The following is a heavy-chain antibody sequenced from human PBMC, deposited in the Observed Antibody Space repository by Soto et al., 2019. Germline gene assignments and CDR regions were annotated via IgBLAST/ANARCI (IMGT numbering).Heavy chain of an antibody. CDR1: GYSYTSYW. J-gene: IGHJ4*02. CDR2: IYPGDSDT. V-gene: IGHV5-51*01. CDR3: ARFSGSYYFRHFDY. Sequence: PGESLKISCKGSGYSYTSYWIGWVRQMPGKGLEWMGIIYPGDSDTRYSPSFQGQVTISVDTSKNQFSLKLSSVTAADTAVYYCARFSGSYYFRHFDYWGQGTLVTVSS. D-gene: IGHD1-26*01.